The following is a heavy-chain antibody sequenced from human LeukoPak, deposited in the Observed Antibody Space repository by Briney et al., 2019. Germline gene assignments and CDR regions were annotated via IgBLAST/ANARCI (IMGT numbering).Heavy chain of an antibody. J-gene: IGHJ3*02. Sequence: GKSLRLSCVASGFTFSTYAMSWVRQAPGKGLEWVSVIRGSGGITYYADSVKGRFTISRDNSKNMVYLEMNSLRAEDTALYYCAKSSSGWYTFDIWGQGTMVTVSS. CDR2: IRGSGGIT. CDR3: AKSSSGWYTFDI. D-gene: IGHD6-19*01. CDR1: GFTFSTYA. V-gene: IGHV3-23*01.